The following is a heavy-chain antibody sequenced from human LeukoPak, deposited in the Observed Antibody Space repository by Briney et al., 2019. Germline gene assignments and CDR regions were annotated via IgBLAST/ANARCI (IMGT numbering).Heavy chain of an antibody. CDR1: GVSISNAW. CDR3: TTDLEWNDAFDI. V-gene: IGHV3-15*01. J-gene: IGHJ3*02. D-gene: IGHD3-3*01. Sequence: GGTLRLSCAVSGVSISNAWLSWVRHAPGKGLEGVGRVKSKTDGGTTDYAAPVKGRLTISRDDSKNTLYLQMNSLKTEDTAVYYCTTDLEWNDAFDIWGQGTMVTVSS. CDR2: VKSKTDGGTT.